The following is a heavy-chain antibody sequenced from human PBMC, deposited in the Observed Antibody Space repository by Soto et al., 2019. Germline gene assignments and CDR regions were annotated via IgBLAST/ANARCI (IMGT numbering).Heavy chain of an antibody. Sequence: GGSLRLSCAASGFTFSSYWMSWVRQAPGKGLAWVADIKQDGTEKYYVDSVKGRFTISRDNAKNSLYLQMNSLRAEDTAVYYCARDKYYDFWIGYSNYYLDDWGQGALVTVSS. V-gene: IGHV3-7*03. D-gene: IGHD3-3*01. CDR3: ARDKYYDFWIGYSNYYLDD. J-gene: IGHJ4*02. CDR2: IKQDGTEK. CDR1: GFTFSSYW.